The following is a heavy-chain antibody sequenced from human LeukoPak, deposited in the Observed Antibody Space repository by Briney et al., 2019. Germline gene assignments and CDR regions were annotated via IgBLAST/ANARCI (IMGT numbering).Heavy chain of an antibody. D-gene: IGHD5-18*01. J-gene: IGHJ4*02. CDR3: ARDSRGYNYLYFDY. Sequence: GGSLRLSCAASGFTVSNNYMSWVRQAPGKGLEWVSVIYSGGSTYYADSVKGRFTISRDDSKNTLYLQMDSLRAEDTAVYYCARDSRGYNYLYFDYWGQGTLVTVSS. CDR2: IYSGGST. CDR1: GFTVSNNY. V-gene: IGHV3-53*01.